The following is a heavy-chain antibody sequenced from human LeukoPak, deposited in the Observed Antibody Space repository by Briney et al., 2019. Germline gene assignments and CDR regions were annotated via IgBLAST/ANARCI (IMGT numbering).Heavy chain of an antibody. CDR1: GYTLTELS. J-gene: IGHJ6*03. CDR3: ASPGYSYGHPVIDYYYYMDV. D-gene: IGHD5-18*01. V-gene: IGHV1-24*01. CDR2: FDPEDGET. Sequence: ASVKVSCKVSGYTLTELSMHWVRQAPGKGLEWMGGFDPEDGETIYALKFQGRVTMTEDTSTDTAYMELSSLRSEDTAVYYCASPGYSYGHPVIDYYYYMDVWGKGTTVTVSS.